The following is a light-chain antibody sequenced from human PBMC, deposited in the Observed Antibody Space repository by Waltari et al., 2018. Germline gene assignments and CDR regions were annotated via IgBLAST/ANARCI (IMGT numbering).Light chain of an antibody. J-gene: IGLJ1*01. CDR2: EVN. Sequence: QSALTQPPSASGSHGQSVTISCPGTSGDVATFDYVPWYQQQPGKAPKLIIYEVNKRPSGVPDRFSGSKSGTTASLTISGLRAEDEADFYCSSYAHSDKALFGGGTRVSV. CDR1: SGDVATFDY. CDR3: SSYAHSDKAL. V-gene: IGLV2-8*01.